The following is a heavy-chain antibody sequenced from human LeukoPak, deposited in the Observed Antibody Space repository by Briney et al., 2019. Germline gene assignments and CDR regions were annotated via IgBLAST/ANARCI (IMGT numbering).Heavy chain of an antibody. J-gene: IGHJ6*03. CDR3: ARRSAAAMSIRGAYYYMDV. CDR1: GYDFTRYW. V-gene: IGHV5-51*01. D-gene: IGHD6-25*01. Sequence: GESLKISCKGSGYDFTRYWIGWVRQMPGQGLEWMGVIFPSDSDTRYSPSFQGLVTISADKSINAAYLQWSSLKASGTAIYYCARRSAAAMSIRGAYYYMDVWGKGTTATVSS. CDR2: IFPSDSDT.